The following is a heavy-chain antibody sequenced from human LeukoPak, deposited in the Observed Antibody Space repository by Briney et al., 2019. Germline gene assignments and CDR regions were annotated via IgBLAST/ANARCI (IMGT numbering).Heavy chain of an antibody. Sequence: ASVKVSCKASGYTFTGYYMHWVRQAPGQGLEWMGWINPNSGGTNYAQKFQGRVTMTRDTSISTAYMELSRLRSDDTAVYYCARGGDRYSGSSVLDYWGQGTLVTVSS. V-gene: IGHV1-2*02. D-gene: IGHD1-26*01. CDR2: INPNSGGT. CDR3: ARGGDRYSGSSVLDY. CDR1: GYTFTGYY. J-gene: IGHJ4*02.